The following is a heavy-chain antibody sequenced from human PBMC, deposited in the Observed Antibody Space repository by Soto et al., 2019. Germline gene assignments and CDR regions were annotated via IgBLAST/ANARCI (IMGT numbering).Heavy chain of an antibody. J-gene: IGHJ6*02. Sequence: QITLKESGPTLVKPTQTLTLTCTFSGLSLRTTGVGVGWVRQPPGKALEWLALLYWDDDKRYSPSLKSRLTITKDTSEKQVVLTMTNMDTVDTATYYCVQSRCGGDCLQICSCHSYYGLDGWGQGTTVTVSS. CDR2: LYWDDDK. V-gene: IGHV2-5*02. D-gene: IGHD2-21*02. CDR1: GLSLRTTGVG. CDR3: VQSRCGGDCLQICSCHSYYGLDG.